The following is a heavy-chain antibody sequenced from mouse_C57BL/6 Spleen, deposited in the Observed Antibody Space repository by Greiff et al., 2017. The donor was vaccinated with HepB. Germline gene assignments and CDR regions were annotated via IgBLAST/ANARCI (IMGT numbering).Heavy chain of an antibody. CDR2: IYPGSGST. CDR3: ARKPFYYDYDGDY. Sequence: VQLQQPGAELVKPGASVKMSCKASGYTFTSYWITWVKQRPGQGLEWIGDIYPGSGSTNYNEKFKSKATLTVDTSSSTAYMQLSSLTSEDSAVYYCARKPFYYDYDGDYWGQVTTLTVSS. V-gene: IGHV1-55*01. D-gene: IGHD2-4*01. J-gene: IGHJ2*01. CDR1: GYTFTSYW.